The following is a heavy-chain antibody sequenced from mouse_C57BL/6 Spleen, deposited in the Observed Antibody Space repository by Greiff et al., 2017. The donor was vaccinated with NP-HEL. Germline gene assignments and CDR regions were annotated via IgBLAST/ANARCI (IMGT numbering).Heavy chain of an antibody. V-gene: IGHV5-17*01. CDR3: ARGDYEAWFAY. CDR1: GFTFSDYG. CDR2: ISSGSSTI. D-gene: IGHD2-4*01. Sequence: EVKLMESGGGLVKPGGSLKLSCAASGFTFSDYGMHWVRQAPEKGLEWVAYISSGSSTIYYADTVKGRFTISRDNAKNTLFLQMTSLRSEDTAMYYCARGDYEAWFAYWGQGTLVTVSA. J-gene: IGHJ3*01.